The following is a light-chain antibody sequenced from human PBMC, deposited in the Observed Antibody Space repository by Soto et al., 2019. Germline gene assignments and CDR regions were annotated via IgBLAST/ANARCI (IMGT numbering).Light chain of an antibody. CDR1: QSISSY. Sequence: DIQMTQSPSSLSASVGDRVTITCRASQSISSYLNWYQQKPGKAPKLLIYAASSLQSGVPSRFSGSGSGTDFTLTISSLKTEDFAAYYCQQSYSTPPTFGQGTKVDIK. V-gene: IGKV1-39*01. J-gene: IGKJ1*01. CDR3: QQSYSTPPT. CDR2: AAS.